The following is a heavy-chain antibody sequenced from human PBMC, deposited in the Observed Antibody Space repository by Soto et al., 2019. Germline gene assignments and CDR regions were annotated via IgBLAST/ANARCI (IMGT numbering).Heavy chain of an antibody. J-gene: IGHJ4*02. V-gene: IGHV3-21*01. CDR2: ISSSSTYI. CDR1: GFTFSSYS. Sequence: PGGSLRLSCAASGFTFSSYSMNWVRQAPWKGLEWVSSISSSSTYIYYADSVKGRFTISRDNAKNSLYVQMNSLRAEDTAVYYCARAVAAASDYWGQGTLVTVSS. CDR3: ARAVAAASDY. D-gene: IGHD6-13*01.